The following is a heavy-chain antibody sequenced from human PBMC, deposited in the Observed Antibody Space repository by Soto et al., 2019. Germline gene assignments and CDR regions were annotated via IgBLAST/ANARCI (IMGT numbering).Heavy chain of an antibody. CDR1: GDSVSSNSAD. CDR3: ARVPGQGYSSGKYYFYGMDV. CDR2: TFYRSQWFN. D-gene: IGHD6-19*01. Sequence: SQTLSLTCAISGDSVSSNSADWHWIRQSPSRGLEWLGRTFYRSQWFNDYAVPVKTRIAINPDTSKNQFSLHLNSVTPDDTAVYYCARVPGQGYSSGKYYFYGMDVWGQGTSVTVSS. J-gene: IGHJ6*02. V-gene: IGHV6-1*01.